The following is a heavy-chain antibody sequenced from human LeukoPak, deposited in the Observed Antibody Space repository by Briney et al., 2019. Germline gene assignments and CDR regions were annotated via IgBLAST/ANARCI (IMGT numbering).Heavy chain of an antibody. CDR2: IYTSGST. J-gene: IGHJ6*03. V-gene: IGHV4-61*02. Sequence: PSETLSLTCTVSGYSISSGYYWSWIRQPAGKGLEWIGRIYTSGSTNYNPSLKSRVTISVDTSKNQFSLKLSSVTAADTAVYYCARGYWNVYYYYYYMDVWGKGTTVTVSS. D-gene: IGHD1-1*01. CDR3: ARGYWNVYYYYYYMDV. CDR1: GYSISSGYY.